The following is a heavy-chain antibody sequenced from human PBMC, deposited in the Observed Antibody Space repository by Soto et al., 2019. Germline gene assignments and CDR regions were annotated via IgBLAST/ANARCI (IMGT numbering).Heavy chain of an antibody. Sequence: SETLSLTCTVSGGSISSYYWSWIRQPPGKGLEWIGYIYYSGSTNYNPSLKSRVTISVDTSENQFSLKLSSVTAADTAVFYCARGYYGSGSYPHYYYMDVWGKGTTVTVSS. J-gene: IGHJ6*03. CDR3: ARGYYGSGSYPHYYYMDV. CDR1: GGSISSYY. CDR2: IYYSGST. D-gene: IGHD3-10*01. V-gene: IGHV4-59*01.